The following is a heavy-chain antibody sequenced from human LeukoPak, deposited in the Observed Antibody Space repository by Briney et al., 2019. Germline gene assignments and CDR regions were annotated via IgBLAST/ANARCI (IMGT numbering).Heavy chain of an antibody. Sequence: ASVNVSCKASGYTFTGYYMHWVRQAPGQGLEWMGRINPNSGGTNYAQKFQGRVTMTRDTSISTAYMELSRLRSDDTAVYYCARTPMVATSTDYYFDYWGQGTLVTVSS. CDR2: INPNSGGT. V-gene: IGHV1-2*06. CDR1: GYTFTGYY. CDR3: ARTPMVATSTDYYFDY. J-gene: IGHJ4*02. D-gene: IGHD5-12*01.